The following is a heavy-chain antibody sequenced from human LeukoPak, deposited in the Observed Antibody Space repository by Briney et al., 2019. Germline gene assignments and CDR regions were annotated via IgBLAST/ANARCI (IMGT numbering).Heavy chain of an antibody. Sequence: SETLSLTCAVYGGSFSGYYWSWIRRPPGKGLEWIGEINHSGSTNYNPSLKSRVTISVDTSKNQFSLKLSSVTAADTAVYYCARARGGYSSGWFDPWGQGTLVTVSS. D-gene: IGHD5-18*01. J-gene: IGHJ5*02. CDR1: GGSFSGYY. V-gene: IGHV4-34*01. CDR3: ARARGGYSSGWFDP. CDR2: INHSGST.